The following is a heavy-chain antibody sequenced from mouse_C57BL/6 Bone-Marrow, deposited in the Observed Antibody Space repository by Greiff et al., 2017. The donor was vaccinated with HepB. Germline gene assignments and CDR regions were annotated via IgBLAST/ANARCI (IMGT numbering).Heavy chain of an antibody. CDR3: ARGLIYYGNYDYAMDY. V-gene: IGHV1-69*01. CDR2: IDPSDSYT. Sequence: QVQLQQSGAELVMPGASVKLSCKASGYTFTSYWMHWVKQRPGQGLEWIGEIDPSDSYTNYNQKFKGKSTLTVDKSSSTAYMQLSSLTSEDSAVYYCARGLIYYGNYDYAMDYWGQGTSVTVSS. D-gene: IGHD2-1*01. CDR1: GYTFTSYW. J-gene: IGHJ4*01.